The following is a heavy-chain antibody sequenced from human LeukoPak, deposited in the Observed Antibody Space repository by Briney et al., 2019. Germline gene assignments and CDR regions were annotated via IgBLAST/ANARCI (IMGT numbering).Heavy chain of an antibody. D-gene: IGHD2-15*01. CDR3: AKEYCSGGSCYLGEFDY. J-gene: IGHJ4*02. Sequence: GGSLRLSRAASGFTFSSYSMNWVRQAPGKGLEWVSAISGSGGSTYYADSVKGRFTISRDNSKNTLYLQMNSLRAEDTAVYYCAKEYCSGGSCYLGEFDYWGQGTLVTVSS. CDR2: ISGSGGST. V-gene: IGHV3-23*01. CDR1: GFTFSSYS.